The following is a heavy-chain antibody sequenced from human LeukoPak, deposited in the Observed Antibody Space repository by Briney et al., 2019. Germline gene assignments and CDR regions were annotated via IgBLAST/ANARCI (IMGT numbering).Heavy chain of an antibody. V-gene: IGHV3-30*02. CDR1: GFTFSSYG. CDR3: AKEQGGYYYDSSGYYY. CDR2: IRFDGSNK. Sequence: VGSLRLSCAASGFTFSSYGMHSVRQAPGKGLGWVAFIRFDGSNKYYADSVKGRVTISRENSKKTLYLQINSLRAAETAVYYCAKEQGGYYYDSSGYYYWGQGTLVTVSS. D-gene: IGHD3-22*01. J-gene: IGHJ4*02.